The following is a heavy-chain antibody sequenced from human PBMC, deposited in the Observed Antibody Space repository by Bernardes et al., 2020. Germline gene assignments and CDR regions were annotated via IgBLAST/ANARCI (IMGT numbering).Heavy chain of an antibody. J-gene: IGHJ4*02. D-gene: IGHD2-15*01. CDR3: ARERDVVVTSYYFDY. CDR1: GFTFSSYS. Sequence: GGSLRLSCAASGFTFSSYSMNWVRQAPGKGLEWVSSISSSSSYIYYADSVKGRFTISRDNAKNSLYLQMNSLRAEDTAVYYCARERDVVVTSYYFDYWGQGTLVTVSS. CDR2: ISSSSSYI. V-gene: IGHV3-21*01.